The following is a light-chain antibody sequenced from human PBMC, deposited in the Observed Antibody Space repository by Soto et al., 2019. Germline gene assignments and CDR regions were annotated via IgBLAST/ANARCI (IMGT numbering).Light chain of an antibody. J-gene: IGLJ3*02. Sequence: QSVLTQPPSVSGAPGQRVTISCTGSSSNTGAGYDVHWYQQLPGTVPKLLIYANNNRPSGVPDRFSGSKSGTSASLAITGLQAEDEADYYCQSYDRVLSVGVFGGGTKLTVL. V-gene: IGLV1-40*01. CDR3: QSYDRVLSVGV. CDR1: SSNTGAGYD. CDR2: ANN.